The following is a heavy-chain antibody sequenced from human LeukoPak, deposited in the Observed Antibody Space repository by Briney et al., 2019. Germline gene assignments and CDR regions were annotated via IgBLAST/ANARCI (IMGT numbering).Heavy chain of an antibody. J-gene: IGHJ4*02. CDR2: IYYSGST. CDR1: GGSISSSSYY. D-gene: IGHD4-17*01. Sequence: SETLSLTCTVSGGSISSSSYYWGWIRQPPGKGLEWIGSIYYSGSTYHNPSLKSRVTISGDTSKNQFSLKLSSVTAADTAVYYCARFPIYGDSHFDYWGQGTLVTVSS. V-gene: IGHV4-39*07. CDR3: ARFPIYGDSHFDY.